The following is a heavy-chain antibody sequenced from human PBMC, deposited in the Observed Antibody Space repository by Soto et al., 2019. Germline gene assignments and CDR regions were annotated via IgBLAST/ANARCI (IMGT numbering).Heavy chain of an antibody. D-gene: IGHD3-10*01. V-gene: IGHV3-7*05. CDR2: IKQDGSEK. J-gene: IGHJ4*02. Sequence: GGSLRLSCAASGFTFSSYWMSWVRQAPGKGLEWVANIKQDGSEKYYVDSVKGRFTIYRDNAKNSLYLQMNSLRAEDTDVYYRARDFGELFTGGQGTLVTVSS. CDR1: GFTFSSYW. CDR3: ARDFGELFT.